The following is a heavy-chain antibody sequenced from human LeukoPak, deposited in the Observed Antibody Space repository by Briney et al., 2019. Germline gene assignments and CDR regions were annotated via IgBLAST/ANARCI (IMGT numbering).Heavy chain of an antibody. CDR1: GHTIFNFA. J-gene: IGHJ5*02. V-gene: IGHV1-18*01. Sequence: ASVKVSCKASGHTIFNFAISWVRQAPGQGLEWLGWVSAYNGNTHYAQKFQGRVRMTTNTSTSTAYMELTSLTPDDTAFYFCAKGGIAMVDNNWLDPWGQGTQVAVSS. CDR3: AKGGIAMVDNNWLDP. D-gene: IGHD6-13*01. CDR2: VSAYNGNT.